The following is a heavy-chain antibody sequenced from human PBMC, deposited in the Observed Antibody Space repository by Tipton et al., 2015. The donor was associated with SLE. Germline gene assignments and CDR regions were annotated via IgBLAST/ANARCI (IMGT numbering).Heavy chain of an antibody. Sequence: LRLSCSVSGGSITSHYWSWMRQPPGKRLEWIGNIHTGGTTKYNPSLKSRVTMSIDTSKNHFSLNLNSVTAADTAVYYCARVPYGAWRFDYWGRGTLVTVSS. V-gene: IGHV4-4*07. CDR1: GGSITSHY. D-gene: IGHD4/OR15-4a*01. J-gene: IGHJ4*02. CDR2: IHTGGTT. CDR3: ARVPYGAWRFDY.